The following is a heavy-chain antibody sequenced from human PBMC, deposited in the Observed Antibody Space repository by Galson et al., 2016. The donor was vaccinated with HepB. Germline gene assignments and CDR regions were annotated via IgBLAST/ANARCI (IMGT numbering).Heavy chain of an antibody. V-gene: IGHV4-4*02. J-gene: IGHJ4*02. CDR1: SYSIRDASW. Sequence: SETLSLTCVVSSYSIRDASWWSWVRQSPGKGLEWIGEIFKSGNTNYNPSFKSRVTISGDTSKNHFSLELNSVTAADTAVYYCAKNAAYCLDYWGQGILVTVSS. D-gene: IGHD2-2*01. CDR2: IFKSGNT. CDR3: AKNAAYCLDY.